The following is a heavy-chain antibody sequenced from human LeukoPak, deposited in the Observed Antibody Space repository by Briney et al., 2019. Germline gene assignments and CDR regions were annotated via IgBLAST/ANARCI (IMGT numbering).Heavy chain of an antibody. CDR2: ISSSSSYI. CDR1: GFTFSDYY. CDR3: ARDQILGSSYYYYYYMDV. Sequence: GGSLRLSCAASGFTFSDYYMSWIRQAPGKGLEWVSSISSSSSYIYYADSVKGRFTISRDNAKNSLYLQMNSLRAEDTAVYYCARDQILGSSYYYYYYMDVWGKGTTVTVSS. D-gene: IGHD6-6*01. V-gene: IGHV3-11*06. J-gene: IGHJ6*03.